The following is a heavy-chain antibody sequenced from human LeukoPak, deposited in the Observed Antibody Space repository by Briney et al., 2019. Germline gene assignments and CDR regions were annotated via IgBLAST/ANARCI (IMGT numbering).Heavy chain of an antibody. Sequence: GGSLRLSCTASGFTFGDYAMSWFRQAPGKGLEWVGFIRSKAYGGTTEYAASVKGRFTISRDDSKSIACLQMNSLKTEDTAVYYCTRTIAAASSRRFDPWGQGTLVTVSS. CDR2: IRSKAYGGTT. D-gene: IGHD6-13*01. V-gene: IGHV3-49*03. CDR1: GFTFGDYA. CDR3: TRTIAAASSRRFDP. J-gene: IGHJ5*02.